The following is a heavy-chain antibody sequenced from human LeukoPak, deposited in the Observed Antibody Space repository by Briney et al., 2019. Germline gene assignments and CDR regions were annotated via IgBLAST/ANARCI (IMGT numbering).Heavy chain of an antibody. D-gene: IGHD6-13*01. CDR2: INQDGSEK. J-gene: IGHJ4*02. CDR1: GFTFSRYT. V-gene: IGHV3-7*01. Sequence: GGSLRLSCAPSGFTFSRYTMNWVRQAPGKGLEWVANINQDGSEKIYVDSVKGRVTTSRDNAKNSLYLQMNSLRAEDTAVYYCARIGYSSSSLDYWGQGTLVTVSS. CDR3: ARIGYSSSSLDY.